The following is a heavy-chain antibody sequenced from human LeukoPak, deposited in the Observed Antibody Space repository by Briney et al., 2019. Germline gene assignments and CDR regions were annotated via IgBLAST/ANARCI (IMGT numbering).Heavy chain of an antibody. D-gene: IGHD6-19*01. CDR1: GFTFSSYG. CDR2: IRYEGSNK. V-gene: IGHV3-30*02. J-gene: IGHJ4*02. CDR3: AKAGSSGWYGDY. Sequence: PGGSLRLSCAASGFTFSSYGMHWVRQAPGEGLERVAFIRYEGSNKYYADSVKGRFTISRDNSKNTLYLQMNSRRAEDAPVYYCAKAGSSGWYGDYWGQGNLVTVSS.